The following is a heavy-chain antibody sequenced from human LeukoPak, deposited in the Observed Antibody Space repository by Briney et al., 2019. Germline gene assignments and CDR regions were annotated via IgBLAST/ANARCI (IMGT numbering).Heavy chain of an antibody. CDR3: ARGKVDELGYCSSTSCYEVDY. Sequence: SETLSLTCAVYGGSFSGYYWSWMRQPPGKGREWIGEINQCGSTNYNPSLKSRAPISVDTSKNEFSLKLSSVTPADTTVYYCARGKVDELGYCSSTSCYEVDYWGQGTLITVSS. CDR1: GGSFSGYY. D-gene: IGHD2-2*01. CDR2: INQCGST. V-gene: IGHV4-34*01. J-gene: IGHJ4*02.